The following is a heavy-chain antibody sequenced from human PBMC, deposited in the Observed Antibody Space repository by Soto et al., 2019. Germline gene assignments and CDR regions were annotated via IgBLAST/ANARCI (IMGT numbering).Heavy chain of an antibody. J-gene: IGHJ4*02. CDR1: GYTFNTYY. CDR2: IHPSGGGT. V-gene: IGHV1-46*02. Sequence: QVQLVQSGAEVRKPGASVKVSCKPSGYTFNTYYLHWLRQAPGQALEWMGVIHPSGGGTTYAQKFLGRVTVTRDTSTTTVFMELSSLRSDDTAVYYCARGGHIAVATASFDYWGQGTLVTVSS. CDR3: ARGGHIAVATASFDY. D-gene: IGHD2-21*02.